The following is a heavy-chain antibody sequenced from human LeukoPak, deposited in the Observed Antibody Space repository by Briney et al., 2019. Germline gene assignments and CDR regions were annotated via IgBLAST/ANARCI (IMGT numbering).Heavy chain of an antibody. CDR1: GFTFSSYW. Sequence: GGSLRLSCAASGFTFSSYWMNWVRQAPGKGLEWVANINQDESEKYYVDSVKGRFTISRDNAKNSLYLQMNSLRAEDTAVYYCARDPTYYYDSSSFDYWGQGTLVTVSS. CDR2: INQDESEK. J-gene: IGHJ4*02. CDR3: ARDPTYYYDSSSFDY. V-gene: IGHV3-7*01. D-gene: IGHD3-22*01.